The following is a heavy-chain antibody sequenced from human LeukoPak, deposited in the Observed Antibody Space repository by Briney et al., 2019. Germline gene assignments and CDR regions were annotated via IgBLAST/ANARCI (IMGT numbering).Heavy chain of an antibody. CDR3: SVAVAGKVDY. CDR2: ISGSGGST. J-gene: IGHJ4*02. V-gene: IGHV3-23*01. CDR1: GFTFRDAW. Sequence: GGSLRLSCAASGFTFRDAWMTWVRQAPGKGLEWVSAISGSGGSTYYADSVKGRFTISRDNSKNTLYLQMNSLRAEDTAVYYCSVAVAGKVDYWGQGTLVTVSS. D-gene: IGHD6-19*01.